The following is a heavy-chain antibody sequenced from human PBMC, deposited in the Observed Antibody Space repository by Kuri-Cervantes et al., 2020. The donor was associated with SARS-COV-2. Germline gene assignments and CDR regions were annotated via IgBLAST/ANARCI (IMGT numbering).Heavy chain of an antibody. CDR3: AKDLVGATYDAFDI. V-gene: IGHV3-23*01. D-gene: IGHD1-26*01. J-gene: IGHJ3*02. Sequence: GESLKISCAASRFTFSSYAMNWVRQAPGKGLEWVSGISGSAGNTYYADSVKGRFTISRDNSKNTLYLQMNSLRAEDTAVYYCAKDLVGATYDAFDIWGQGTMVTVSS. CDR2: ISGSAGNT. CDR1: RFTFSSYA.